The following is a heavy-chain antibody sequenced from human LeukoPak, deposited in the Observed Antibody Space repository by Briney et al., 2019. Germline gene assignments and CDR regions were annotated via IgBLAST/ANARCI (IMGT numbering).Heavy chain of an antibody. CDR3: ATSRIAARALDY. CDR1: GFTFSSYW. D-gene: IGHD6-13*01. CDR2: IYYSGST. Sequence: GSLRLSCAASGFTFSSYWMSWVRQPPGKGLEWIGSIYYSGSTYYNPSLKSRVTISVDTSKNQFSLKLSSVTAADTAVYYCATSRIAARALDYWGQGTLVTVSS. V-gene: IGHV4-39*01. J-gene: IGHJ4*02.